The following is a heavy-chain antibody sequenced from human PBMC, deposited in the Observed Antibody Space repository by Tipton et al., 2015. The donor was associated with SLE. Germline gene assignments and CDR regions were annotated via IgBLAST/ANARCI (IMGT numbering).Heavy chain of an antibody. CDR2: INHSGST. Sequence: TLSLTCAVHGGSFSGYYWSWIRQPPGKGLEWIGEINHSGSTNYNPSLKSRVTISVDTSKNQFSLKLSSVTAADTAVYYCARGLVVVAAGSYYFDYWGQGTLVTVSS. J-gene: IGHJ4*02. CDR3: ARGLVVVAAGSYYFDY. V-gene: IGHV4-34*01. CDR1: GGSFSGYY. D-gene: IGHD2-15*01.